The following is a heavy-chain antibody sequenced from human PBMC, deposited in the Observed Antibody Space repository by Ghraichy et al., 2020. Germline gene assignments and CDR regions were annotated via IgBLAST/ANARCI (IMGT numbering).Heavy chain of an antibody. CDR3: ARCTNCYTVGRADYHHAVDV. CDR1: GDSISGSY. V-gene: IGHV4-59*01. CDR2: IYNSGTT. D-gene: IGHD2-2*02. J-gene: IGHJ6*02. Sequence: SETLSLTCTVTGDSISGSYWSWIRQPSGNGLEWIANIYNSGTTNSNPSLKSRVTVSVDTSKNQFSLKLTSVTAADTAVYYCARCTNCYTVGRADYHHAVDVWGQGTTVTVSS.